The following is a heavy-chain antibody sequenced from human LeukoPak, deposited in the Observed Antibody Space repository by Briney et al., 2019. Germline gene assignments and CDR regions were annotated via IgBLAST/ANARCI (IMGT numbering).Heavy chain of an antibody. CDR1: GFTFSSYW. D-gene: IGHD3-22*01. CDR2: ISTSSSAT. J-gene: IGHJ4*02. Sequence: GGSLRLSCAASGFTFSSYWMNWVRQAPGKGLEWVSYISTSSSATYYADSVKGRFTISRDDAKNSLYLHMNSLRAEDTAVYYCARDRNPLRTYYYDSSGYYVWGQGTLATVSS. CDR3: ARDRNPLRTYYYDSSGYYV. V-gene: IGHV3-48*01.